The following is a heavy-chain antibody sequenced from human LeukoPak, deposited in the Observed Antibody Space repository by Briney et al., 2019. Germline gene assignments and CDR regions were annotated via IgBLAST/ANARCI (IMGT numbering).Heavy chain of an antibody. CDR3: ARDPYGVRGVIPRFDP. CDR1: GGTFSSYT. J-gene: IGHJ5*02. Sequence: SVKVSCKASGGTFSSYTISWVRQAPGQGLEWMGRIIPILGIAYYAQKFQGRVTITADKSTSTAYMELSSLRSEDTAVYYCARDPYGVRGVIPRFDPWGQGTLVTVSS. D-gene: IGHD3-10*01. CDR2: IIPILGIA. V-gene: IGHV1-69*04.